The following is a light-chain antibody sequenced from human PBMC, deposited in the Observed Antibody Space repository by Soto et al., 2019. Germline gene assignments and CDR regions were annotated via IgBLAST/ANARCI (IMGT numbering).Light chain of an antibody. CDR2: DAS. V-gene: IGKV3-20*01. CDR3: QQCSSYPLT. J-gene: IGKJ4*01. Sequence: EIGLTQSPGTLSLSQGERATLSCRASQTVRNNYLAWYQQKPGPAPKLLIYDASSRATGIPDRFSGGGSGTDFILTISRLEPEDFAVYYCQQCSSYPLTFGGGTKVDIK. CDR1: QTVRNNY.